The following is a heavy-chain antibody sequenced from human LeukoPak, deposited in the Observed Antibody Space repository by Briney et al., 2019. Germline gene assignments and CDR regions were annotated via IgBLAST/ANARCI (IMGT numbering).Heavy chain of an antibody. Sequence: GGSLRLSCTASGFTFGDYAMSWVRQAPGKGLEWVSCITGSGVGTYYADSVKGRFTISRDNSKNTLYLQMDSLRGEDTAVYYCAKEYYYDFWGQGALVTVSS. CDR3: AKEYYYDF. J-gene: IGHJ4*02. CDR1: GFTFGDYA. V-gene: IGHV3-23*01. CDR2: ITGSGVGT.